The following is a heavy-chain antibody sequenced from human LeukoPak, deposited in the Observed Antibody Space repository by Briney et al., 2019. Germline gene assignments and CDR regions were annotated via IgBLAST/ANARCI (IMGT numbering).Heavy chain of an antibody. CDR2: IPYDGSHK. J-gene: IGHJ4*02. Sequence: GRSLRLSCAASGFTFSTYGFHWVRQAPGKGLEWAAVIPYDGSHKDYADSVKGRFTISRDDSKNTLYLQMNSLRTEDTAVYYCAHFYGSGSYSFDFWGQGTLVTVSS. D-gene: IGHD3-10*01. CDR3: AHFYGSGSYSFDF. CDR1: GFTFSTYG. V-gene: IGHV3-30*03.